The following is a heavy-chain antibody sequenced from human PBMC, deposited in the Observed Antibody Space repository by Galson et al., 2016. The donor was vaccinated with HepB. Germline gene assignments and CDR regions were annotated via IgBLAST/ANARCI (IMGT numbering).Heavy chain of an antibody. CDR3: ARVEGSGVGYMDV. V-gene: IGHV1-18*04. CDR2: ISGPTGQK. D-gene: IGHD3-3*01. J-gene: IGHJ6*03. CDR1: GYTFSSYG. Sequence: SVKVSCKASGYTFSSYGITWVRQAPGQGLEWMGWISGPTGQKGYREKLQDRVTMTADTSTSTAYVELRSLRPDDTAVYYCARVEGSGVGYMDVWGKGTTVTVSS.